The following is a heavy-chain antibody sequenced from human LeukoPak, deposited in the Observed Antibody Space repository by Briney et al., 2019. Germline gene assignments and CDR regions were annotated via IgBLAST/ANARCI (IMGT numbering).Heavy chain of an antibody. CDR1: GGSISSSSYY. CDR3: ARPGGSGYDAFDI. CDR2: IYYSGST. J-gene: IGHJ3*02. Sequence: SETLSLTCTASGGSISSSSYYWGWIRQPPGKGLEWIGSIYYSGSTYYNPSLKSRVTISVDTSKNQFSLKLSSVTAADTAVYYCARPGGSGYDAFDIWGQGTMVTVSS. D-gene: IGHD3-3*01. V-gene: IGHV4-39*01.